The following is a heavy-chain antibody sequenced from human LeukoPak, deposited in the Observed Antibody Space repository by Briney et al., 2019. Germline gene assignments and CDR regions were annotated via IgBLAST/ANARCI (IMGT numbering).Heavy chain of an antibody. CDR1: GFTFSSYW. J-gene: IGHJ4*02. V-gene: IGHV3-7*01. Sequence: PGGSLRLSCVASGFTFSSYWMSWVRQAPGKGLEWVANIKQDGSEKYYVDSVKGRFTISRDNAKNSLYLQMNSLRAEDTAVYYCASRGRWGQGTLVTVSS. CDR2: IKQDGSEK. D-gene: IGHD1-26*01. CDR3: ASRGR.